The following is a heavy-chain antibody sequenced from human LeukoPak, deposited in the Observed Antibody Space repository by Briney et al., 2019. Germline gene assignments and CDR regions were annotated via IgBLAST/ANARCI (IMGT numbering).Heavy chain of an antibody. Sequence: PGGSLRLSCAASGFTFSSYWMHWVRQAPGKGLVWVSRINSDGSITTYADSVKGRFTISRDNAKNSLYLQMNSLRAEDTAVYYCARGNWAAAGTGNNYYFEYWGQGTLVTVSS. CDR3: ARGNWAAAGTGNNYYFEY. J-gene: IGHJ4*02. D-gene: IGHD6-13*01. CDR1: GFTFSSYW. CDR2: INSDGSIT. V-gene: IGHV3-74*01.